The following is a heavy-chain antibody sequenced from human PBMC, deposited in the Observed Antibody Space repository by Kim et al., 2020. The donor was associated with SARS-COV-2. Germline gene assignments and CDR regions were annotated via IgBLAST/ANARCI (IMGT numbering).Heavy chain of an antibody. CDR3: ARAPIVVVPAARGYYYGMDV. J-gene: IGHJ6*02. Sequence: SVKVSCKASGGTFSSYAISWVRQAPGQGLEWMGGIIPIFGTANYAQKFQGRVTITADESTSTAYMELSSLRSEDTAVYYCARAPIVVVPAARGYYYGMDVWGQGTTVTVSS. CDR2: IIPIFGTA. CDR1: GGTFSSYA. V-gene: IGHV1-69*13. D-gene: IGHD2-2*01.